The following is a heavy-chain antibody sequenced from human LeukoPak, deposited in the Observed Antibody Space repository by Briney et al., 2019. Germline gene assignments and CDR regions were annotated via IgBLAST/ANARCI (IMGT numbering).Heavy chain of an antibody. CDR2: IYTSGST. Sequence: SETLSLTCTVSGGSISSYYWSWIRQPAGKGLEWIGRIYTSGSTNYNPSLKSRVTMSVDTSKNQFSLKLSSVTAADTAVYYCARTSYYDSSGLYYFDYWGQGTLVTVSS. D-gene: IGHD3-22*01. CDR1: GGSISSYY. CDR3: ARTSYYDSSGLYYFDY. J-gene: IGHJ4*02. V-gene: IGHV4-4*07.